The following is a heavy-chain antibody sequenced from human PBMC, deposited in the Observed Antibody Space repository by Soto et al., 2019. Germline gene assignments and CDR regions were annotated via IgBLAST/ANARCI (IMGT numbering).Heavy chain of an antibody. J-gene: IGHJ6*02. D-gene: IGHD3-3*01. V-gene: IGHV3-74*01. Sequence: GWSLRLSCAASGFTFSSYWMHWVRQAPGKGLVWVSRINSDGSSTSYADSVKGRFAISRDNAKNTLYLQMNSLRAEDTAVYYCARDNRDFWSGYWPQNYYGMEVWGQGSKVTDSS. CDR3: ARDNRDFWSGYWPQNYYGMEV. CDR2: INSDGSST. CDR1: GFTFSSYW.